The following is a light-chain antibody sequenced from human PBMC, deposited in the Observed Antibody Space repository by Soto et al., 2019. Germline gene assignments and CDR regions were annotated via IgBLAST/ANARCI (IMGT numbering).Light chain of an antibody. CDR3: AAWDDSLNGYV. CDR1: SSNIGSNT. V-gene: IGLV1-44*01. Sequence: QSVFTRPPSASGTPGQCVTISCSGISSNIGSNTVNWYQQLPGTAPKLLIYSNNQQPSGVPDRFSGSKSGTSASLAISEFQSEDEADYYCAAWDDSLNGYVFGTGTKVTVL. CDR2: SNN. J-gene: IGLJ1*01.